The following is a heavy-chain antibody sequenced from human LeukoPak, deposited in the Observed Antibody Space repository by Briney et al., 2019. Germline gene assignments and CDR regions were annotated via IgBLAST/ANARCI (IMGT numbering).Heavy chain of an antibody. V-gene: IGHV7-4-1*02. CDR2: INTNTGNP. Sequence: ASVKVSCKASGYTFTSYAMNWVRQVPGQGLEWMGWINTNTGNPTYAQGFTGRFVFSLDTSVSTAYLQISSLKAEDTAVYYCARDPTGEYYYYGMDVWGQGTTVTVSS. D-gene: IGHD3-16*01. CDR3: ARDPTGEYYYYGMDV. CDR1: GYTFTSYA. J-gene: IGHJ6*02.